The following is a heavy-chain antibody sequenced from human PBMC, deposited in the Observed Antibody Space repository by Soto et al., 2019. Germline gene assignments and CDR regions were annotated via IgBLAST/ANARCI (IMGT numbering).Heavy chain of an antibody. Sequence: PSETLSLTCSVSGGSISGSYWSWIRQSPGKGLEWLGYVYYTGSTNYSPSLRSRVSISVDTSKNEFSLRLSSVTAADTAVYFCARSVAVPGAQIDSWGRGTQVTVSS. CDR1: GGSISGSY. CDR2: VYYTGST. J-gene: IGHJ5*01. D-gene: IGHD6-19*01. CDR3: ARSVAVPGAQIDS. V-gene: IGHV4-59*01.